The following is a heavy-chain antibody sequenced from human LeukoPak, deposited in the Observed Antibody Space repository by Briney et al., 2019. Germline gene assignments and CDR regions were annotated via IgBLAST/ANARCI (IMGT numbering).Heavy chain of an antibody. CDR3: ARDPTYLAAAGTLDH. D-gene: IGHD6-13*01. CDR2: IKQDGSEK. Sequence: PGGSLRLSCAASGFTFSSYWMSWVRQAPGKGLEWVANIKQDGSEKYYVDSVKGRFTISRDNAKNSLYLQMNSLRAEDTAVYYCARDPTYLAAAGTLDHWGQGTLVTVSS. V-gene: IGHV3-7*01. CDR1: GFTFSSYW. J-gene: IGHJ4*02.